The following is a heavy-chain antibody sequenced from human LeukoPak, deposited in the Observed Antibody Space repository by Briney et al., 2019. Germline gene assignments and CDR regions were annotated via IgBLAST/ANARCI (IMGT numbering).Heavy chain of an antibody. J-gene: IGHJ4*02. CDR2: ISGSDDST. D-gene: IGHD4-23*01. CDR3: ARRAGGYSHPYDY. Sequence: GGSLRLSCAASGFTISTYGMNWVRQAPGKGLEWVSTISGSDDSTYYAGSVKGRFTISRDNSKNTLYLQMNSLRAEDTAVYYCARRAGGYSHPYDYWGQGTLVAVSS. V-gene: IGHV3-23*01. CDR1: GFTISTYG.